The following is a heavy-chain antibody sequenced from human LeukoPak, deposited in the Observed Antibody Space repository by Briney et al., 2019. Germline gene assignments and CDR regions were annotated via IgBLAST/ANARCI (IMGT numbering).Heavy chain of an antibody. CDR2: IYYSGNT. V-gene: IGHV4-59*12. CDR3: ARESVDSSHFDY. J-gene: IGHJ4*02. Sequence: SETLSLTCTVSGGSITSYYWSWIRQPPGKGLEWIGYIYYSGNTNYNPSLKSRVTISVDTSKNQFSLKLSSVTAADTAVYYCARESVDSSHFDYWGQGTLVTVSS. D-gene: IGHD6-13*01. CDR1: GGSITSYY.